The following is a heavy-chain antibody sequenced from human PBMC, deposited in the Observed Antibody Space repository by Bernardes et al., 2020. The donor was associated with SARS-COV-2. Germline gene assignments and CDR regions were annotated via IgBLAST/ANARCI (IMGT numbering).Heavy chain of an antibody. D-gene: IGHD4-17*01. J-gene: IGHJ4*02. V-gene: IGHV4-39*01. CDR3: ARLPYGDLSYFDF. CDR2: IYYSGST. CDR1: GGSISSSSYY. Sequence: TLSLTCTVSGGSISSSSYYWGWIRPPPGKGLEWIGRIYYSGSTYYNPSLKSRVTISVDTSKNQFSLKLSSVTAADTAVYYCARLPYGDLSYFDFWGQGTLVTVSS.